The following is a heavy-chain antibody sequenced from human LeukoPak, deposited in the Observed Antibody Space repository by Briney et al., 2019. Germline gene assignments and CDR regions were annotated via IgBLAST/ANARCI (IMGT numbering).Heavy chain of an antibody. CDR2: IIPIFGTA. V-gene: IGHV1-69*06. Sequence: GSSVKVSCKASGGTFSSYAISWVRQAPGQGLEWMGGIIPIFGTANYAQKFQGRVTITADKSTSTAYMELSSLRSEDTAVYYCAKNIVGPPRHFDYWGQGTLVTVSS. CDR3: AKNIVGPPRHFDY. J-gene: IGHJ4*02. D-gene: IGHD1-26*01. CDR1: GGTFSSYA.